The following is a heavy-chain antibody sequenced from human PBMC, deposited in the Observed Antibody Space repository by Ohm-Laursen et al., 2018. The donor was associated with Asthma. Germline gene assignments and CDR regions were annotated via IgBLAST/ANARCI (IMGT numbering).Heavy chain of an antibody. V-gene: IGHV3-30-3*01. J-gene: IGHJ4*02. CDR3: VRSVDDGGNSGDY. CDR1: GFTFRSYA. D-gene: IGHD4-23*01. CDR2: ISYDGSNK. Sequence: SLRLSCAASGFTFRSYAMHWVRQAPGKGLEWVAVISYDGSNKYYADSVKGRFTISRDNAKNSLSLQMNSLRAEDTAVYYCVRSVDDGGNSGDYWGQGTLVTVSS.